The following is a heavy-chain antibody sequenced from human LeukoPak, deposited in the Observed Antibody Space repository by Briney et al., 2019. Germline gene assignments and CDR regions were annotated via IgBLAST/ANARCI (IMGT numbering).Heavy chain of an antibody. CDR1: GFTFSSYA. D-gene: IGHD6-19*01. V-gene: IGHV3-23*01. CDR3: AKLPSSSGLRYYFDY. J-gene: IGHJ4*02. Sequence: PGGSLRLSCAASGFTFSSYAMSWVRQAPGKGLEWVSVISGSGGSTYYADSVKGRFTISRDNSKNTPYLQMNSLRAEDTAVYYCAKLPSSSGLRYYFDYWGQGTLVTVSS. CDR2: ISGSGGST.